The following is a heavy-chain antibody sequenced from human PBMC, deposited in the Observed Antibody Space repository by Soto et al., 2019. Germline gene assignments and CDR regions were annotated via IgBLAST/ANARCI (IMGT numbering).Heavy chain of an antibody. CDR1: GFTFSSYG. J-gene: IGHJ4*02. V-gene: IGHV3-33*01. CDR2: IWYDGSNK. CDR3: ARASELERGY. Sequence: GGSLRLSCAASGFTFSSYGMHWVRQAPGKGLEWVAGIWYDGSNKYYADSVKGRFTISRDNSKNTLYLQMNSLRAEDTAVYYCARASELERGYWGQGTLVTVSS. D-gene: IGHD1-1*01.